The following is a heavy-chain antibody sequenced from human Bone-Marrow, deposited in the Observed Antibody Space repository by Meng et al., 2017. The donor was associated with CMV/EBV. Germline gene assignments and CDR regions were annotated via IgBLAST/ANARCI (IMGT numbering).Heavy chain of an antibody. J-gene: IGHJ4*02. CDR1: GYPFTAYY. V-gene: IGHV1-2*02. D-gene: IGHD3-22*01. Sequence: ASVKVSCKASGYPFTAYYMHWVRQAPGQGLEWMGWMNPDSGATRFARNLEGRVTMTRDASLGAAYMELSSLRLDDTAVYYCARGQCYYDSSGYYYWGQGTLVTVSS. CDR2: MNPDSGAT. CDR3: ARGQCYYDSSGYYY.